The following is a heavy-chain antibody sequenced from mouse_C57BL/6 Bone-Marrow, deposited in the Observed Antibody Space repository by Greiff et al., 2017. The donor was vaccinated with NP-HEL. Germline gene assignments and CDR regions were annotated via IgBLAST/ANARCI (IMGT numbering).Heavy chain of an antibody. CDR3: ARYYGQRKTWFAY. CDR2: IDPSDSYT. Sequence: QVQLQQPGAELVMPGASVKLSCKASGYTFTSYWMHWVKQRPGQGLEWIGEIDPSDSYTNYNQKFKGKSTLTVDKSSSTAYMQLSSLTSEDSAVYYCARYYGQRKTWFAYWGQGTLVTVSA. D-gene: IGHD1-1*02. V-gene: IGHV1-69*01. CDR1: GYTFTSYW. J-gene: IGHJ3*01.